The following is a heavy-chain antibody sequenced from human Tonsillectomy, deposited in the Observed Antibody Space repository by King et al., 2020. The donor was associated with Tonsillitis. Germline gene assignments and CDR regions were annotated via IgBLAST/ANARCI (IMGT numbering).Heavy chain of an antibody. V-gene: IGHV3-11*01. CDR3: ARVYGEYDLYYYYGLDV. D-gene: IGHD4-17*01. J-gene: IGHJ6*02. Sequence: VQLVESGGGLVKPRGSLRLSCAASGFTFSDSYMSWIRQAPGKGLEWVSYISRSGSTIHYADSVKGRFTISRDNAKNSLYLQMNSLRAEDTAVYFCARVYGEYDLYYYYGLDVWGQGTTVTVSS. CDR2: ISRSGSTI. CDR1: GFTFSDSY.